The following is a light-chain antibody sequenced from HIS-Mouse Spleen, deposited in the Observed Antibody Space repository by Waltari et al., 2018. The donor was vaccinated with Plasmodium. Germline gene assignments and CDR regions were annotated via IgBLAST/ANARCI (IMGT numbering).Light chain of an antibody. J-gene: IGKJ2*01. CDR1: QSVSSN. Sequence: EIVMTQSPATLSVSPGERATLSCRASQSVSSNLAWYQQKPGQAPRLLIYGASTRATGIPARFSGSGSGTEFTLTISSLHSEDFAVYYCQQYNNPRTTFGQGTKLEIK. CDR2: GAS. CDR3: QQYNNPRTT. V-gene: IGKV3-15*01.